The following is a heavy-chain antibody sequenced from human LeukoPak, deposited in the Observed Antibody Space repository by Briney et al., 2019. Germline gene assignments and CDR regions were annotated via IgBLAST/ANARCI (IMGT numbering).Heavy chain of an antibody. CDR3: SKDHGFYSSGWNSLFDY. CDR2: ISDGVSTT. CDR1: GFTFSTFA. D-gene: IGHD6-19*01. J-gene: IGHJ4*02. V-gene: IGHV3-23*01. Sequence: PGGSLRLSCAASGFTFSTFAMSWVRQAPGKGLEWVSTISDGVSTTYYADSVKGRFTISRDISKNTLYLQMNSLRAEDTAAYYCSKDHGFYSSGWNSLFDYWGRGTLVTVSS.